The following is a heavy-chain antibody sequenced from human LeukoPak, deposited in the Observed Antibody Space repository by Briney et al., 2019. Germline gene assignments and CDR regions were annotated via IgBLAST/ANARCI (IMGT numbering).Heavy chain of an antibody. D-gene: IGHD3-22*01. CDR2: IWYDGSNK. J-gene: IGHJ4*02. V-gene: IGHV3-33*01. Sequence: GRSLRLSCAASGFTFSSYGMHWVRQAPGKGLEWVAVIWYDGSNKYYADSVKGRFTISRDNSKNTLYLQMNSLRAGDTAVYYCARNSDYDSSGYVGYWGQGTLVTVSS. CDR3: ARNSDYDSSGYVGY. CDR1: GFTFSSYG.